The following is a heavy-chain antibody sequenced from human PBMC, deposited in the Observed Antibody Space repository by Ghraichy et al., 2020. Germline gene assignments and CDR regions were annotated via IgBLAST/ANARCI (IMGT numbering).Heavy chain of an antibody. Sequence: GGSLRLSCAASGLTFNTHWMHWVRQVPGKGLVWVARINRDGTRTNYADSVRGRFTISRDNAKNTLYLQMDSLRVEDTAVFHCCGSYGGGGVDYWGQGTLVTVSS. CDR2: INRDGTRT. CDR1: GLTFNTHW. V-gene: IGHV3-74*01. D-gene: IGHD1-26*01. CDR3: CGSYGGGGVDY. J-gene: IGHJ4*02.